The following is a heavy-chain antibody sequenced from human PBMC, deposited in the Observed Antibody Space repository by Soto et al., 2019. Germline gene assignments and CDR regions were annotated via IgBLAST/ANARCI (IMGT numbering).Heavy chain of an antibody. D-gene: IGHD6-6*01. CDR2: IISILDIP. CDR1: GGTVSAYT. Sequence: QVQLVQSGAEVKKPGSSVKVSCEASGGTVSAYTINWVRQAPGQGLEWMGRIISILDIPNYAQKFQGRLTIIADTSTSTTYMELRNLRSEDTATYYCARENGTSSLEYWGQGTLVTVSS. V-gene: IGHV1-69*02. J-gene: IGHJ4*02. CDR3: ARENGTSSLEY.